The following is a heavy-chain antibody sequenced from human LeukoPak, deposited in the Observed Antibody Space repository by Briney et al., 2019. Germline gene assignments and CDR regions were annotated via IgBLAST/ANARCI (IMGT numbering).Heavy chain of an antibody. CDR3: AREALNMYYGMDV. CDR1: GFTFSSYS. V-gene: IGHV3-21*01. Sequence: GGSLRLSCAASGFTFSSYSMNWVRQAPGKGLEWVSSISSSSTYIYYADSVKGRFAISRDNAKNSLSLQMNSLRAEDTAVYYCAREALNMYYGMDVWGQGTTVTVSS. J-gene: IGHJ6*02. D-gene: IGHD1/OR15-1a*01. CDR2: ISSSSTYI.